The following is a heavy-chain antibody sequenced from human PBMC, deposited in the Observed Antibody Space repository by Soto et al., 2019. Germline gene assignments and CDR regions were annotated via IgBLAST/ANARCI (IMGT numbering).Heavy chain of an antibody. CDR3: ARVSIEEYSYDNIGFYRIFDY. CDR2: IKRDGSEK. D-gene: IGHD3-22*01. Sequence: PGGSLRLSCTASGFIFSTYCMTWVRQAPGKGLEWVAMIKRDGSEKSYVDAVKGRFTISRDNAKNSLYLQMKSLRAKDTAMYYCARVSIEEYSYDNIGFYRIFDYWGPGTLVTVSS. CDR1: GFIFSTYC. V-gene: IGHV3-7*03. J-gene: IGHJ4*01.